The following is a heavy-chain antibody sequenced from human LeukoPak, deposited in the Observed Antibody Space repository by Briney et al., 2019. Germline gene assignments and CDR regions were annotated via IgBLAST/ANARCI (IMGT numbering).Heavy chain of an antibody. CDR1: GGSISSSNYY. Sequence: SETLSLTCTVSGGSISSSNYYWGWIRQPPGKGLEWIGSIYHSGSTYYNPSLKSRVTISVDTSKNQFSLKLSSVTAADTAVYYCARVSGSYAPVDYWGQGTLVTVSS. D-gene: IGHD1-26*01. V-gene: IGHV4-39*07. J-gene: IGHJ4*02. CDR2: IYHSGST. CDR3: ARVSGSYAPVDY.